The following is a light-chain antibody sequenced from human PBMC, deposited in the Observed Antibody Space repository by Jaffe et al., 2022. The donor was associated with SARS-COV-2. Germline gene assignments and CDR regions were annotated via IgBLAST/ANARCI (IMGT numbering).Light chain of an antibody. J-gene: IGLJ2*01. CDR2: DNN. Sequence: QSVLTQPPSVSAAPGQKVTISCSGSSSNIGNNYVSWYQQLPGTAPKLLIYDNNKRPSGIPDRFSGSKSGTSATLGITGLQTGDEADYYCGTWDSSLGHVVFGGGTKLTVL. V-gene: IGLV1-51*01. CDR1: SSNIGNNY. CDR3: GTWDSSLGHVV.